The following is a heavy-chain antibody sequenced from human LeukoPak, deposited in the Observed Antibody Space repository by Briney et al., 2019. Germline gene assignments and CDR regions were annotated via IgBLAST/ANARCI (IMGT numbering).Heavy chain of an antibody. CDR3: ARGSSYDILTGYYLPDAFDI. CDR1: GGSISSYY. V-gene: IGHV4-4*07. Sequence: PSETLSLTCTVSGGSISSYYWSWIRQPAGKGLEWIGRIYTSGSTNYNPSLKSRVTMSVDTSENQFSLKLSSVTAADTAVYYCARGSSYDILTGYYLPDAFDIWGQGTMVTVSS. D-gene: IGHD3-9*01. J-gene: IGHJ3*02. CDR2: IYTSGST.